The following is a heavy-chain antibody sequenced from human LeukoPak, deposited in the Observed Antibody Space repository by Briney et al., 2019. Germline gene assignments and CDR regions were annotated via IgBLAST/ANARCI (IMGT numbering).Heavy chain of an antibody. V-gene: IGHV1-46*02. CDR3: ARDRGLSSNSGIGY. CDR1: GYNFNTLF. J-gene: IGHJ4*02. D-gene: IGHD4-4*01. Sequence: GASVKVSCKASGYNFNTLFMHWVRQAPGQGLEWMAILNPSDGSVSFAPKFQDRLTLTADTSTSSVHMELSNLRSEDSAVYYCARDRGLSSNSGIGYWGQGTLVTVSS. CDR2: LNPSDGSV.